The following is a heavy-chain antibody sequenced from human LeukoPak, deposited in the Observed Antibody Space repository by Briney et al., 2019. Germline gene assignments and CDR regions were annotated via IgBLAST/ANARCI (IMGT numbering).Heavy chain of an antibody. D-gene: IGHD1-14*01. Sequence: GGSLRLSCAASGFTFSSYWMHWVRQAPGKGLVWVSRINSDGSSTSYAHSVKGRFTISRDNAKNTLYLQMNSLRAEDTAVYYCARDFPEQPPRYWGQGTLVTVSS. J-gene: IGHJ4*02. CDR3: ARDFPEQPPRY. CDR2: INSDGSST. V-gene: IGHV3-74*01. CDR1: GFTFSSYW.